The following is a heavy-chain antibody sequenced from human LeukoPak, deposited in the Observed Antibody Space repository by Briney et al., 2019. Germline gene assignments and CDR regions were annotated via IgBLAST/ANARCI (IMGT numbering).Heavy chain of an antibody. CDR1: GFTFSNYG. J-gene: IGHJ5*02. CDR3: ARVPPSP. V-gene: IGHV3-30*03. Sequence: GGSLRLSCAASGFTFSNYGMHWVRQAPGKGLEWVAVISYDGNNKLYADSVKGRFTVSRDNSKNRLYLQMNSLRAEDTAVYYCARVPPSPWGQGTLVTVSS. CDR2: ISYDGNNK.